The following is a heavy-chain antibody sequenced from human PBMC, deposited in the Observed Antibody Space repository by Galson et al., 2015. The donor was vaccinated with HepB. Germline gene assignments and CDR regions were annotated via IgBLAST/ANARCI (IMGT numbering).Heavy chain of an antibody. J-gene: IGHJ5*02. CDR2: IIPILGIA. CDR1: GGTFINYA. CDR3: ASWEARSVGIPSREGNWFDP. Sequence: SVKVSCKVSGGTFINYAISWVRQAPGQGLEWMGRIIPILGIAHYAQKFQGRVTITADRSTSTVYMELSSLRSDDTAVYYCASWEARSVGIPSREGNWFDPWGQGTLVTVSS. V-gene: IGHV1-69*04. D-gene: IGHD5-24*01.